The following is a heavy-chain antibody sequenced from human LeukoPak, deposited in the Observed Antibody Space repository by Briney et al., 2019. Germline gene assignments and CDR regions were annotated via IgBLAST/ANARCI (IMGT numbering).Heavy chain of an antibody. CDR1: GYSISSGYY. CDR3: AVNYYGSGRPTNAFDY. D-gene: IGHD3-10*01. CDR2: IYHSGST. J-gene: IGHJ4*02. V-gene: IGHV4-38-2*01. Sequence: SETLSLTCAVSGYSISSGYYWGWIRQPPGKGLEWSGSIYHSGSTYYNPSLKSRVTISVDTSKNQFSLKLSSVPAADTAVYYCAVNYYGSGRPTNAFDYWGQGTLVTVSS.